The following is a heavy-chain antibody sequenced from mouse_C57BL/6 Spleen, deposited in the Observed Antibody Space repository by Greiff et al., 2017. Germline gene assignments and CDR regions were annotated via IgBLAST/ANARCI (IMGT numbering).Heavy chain of an antibody. Sequence: VQLQQPGTELVKPGASVKLSCKASGYTFTSYWMHWVKQRPGQGLEWIGNINPSNGGTNYNEKFQSKATLTADKSSSTAYMQLSSLTSENSAVYYCAGDYGSSPYYFDYWGQGTTLTVSS. CDR1: GYTFTSYW. J-gene: IGHJ2*01. CDR2: INPSNGGT. D-gene: IGHD1-1*01. CDR3: AGDYGSSPYYFDY. V-gene: IGHV1-53*01.